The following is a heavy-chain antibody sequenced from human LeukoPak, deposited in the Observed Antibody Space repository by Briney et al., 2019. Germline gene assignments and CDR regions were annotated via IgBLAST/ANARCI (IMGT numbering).Heavy chain of an antibody. D-gene: IGHD2/OR15-2a*01. J-gene: IGHJ1*01. Sequence: PGRSLRLSCAASGFTFSSYSMNWVRQAPGKGLEWVSSISSSSSYIYYADSVKGRFTISRDNAKNSLYLQMNSLRAEDTAVYYCARGVSKYFQHWGQGTMVTVSS. CDR2: ISSSSSYI. CDR1: GFTFSSYS. V-gene: IGHV3-21*01. CDR3: ARGVSKYFQH.